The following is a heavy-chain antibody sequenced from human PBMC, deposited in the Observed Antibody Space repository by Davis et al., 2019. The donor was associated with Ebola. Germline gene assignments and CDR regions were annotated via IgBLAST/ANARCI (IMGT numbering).Heavy chain of an antibody. V-gene: IGHV4-31*03. J-gene: IGHJ4*02. CDR2: IYYSGST. CDR1: GGSISSGGYY. Sequence: LRLSCTVSGGSISSGGYYWSWIRQHPGKGLEWIGYIYYSGSTYYNPSLKSRVTISVDTSKNQFSLKLSSVTAADTAVYYCSRGLYYGSGQFDYWGQGTLVTVSS. CDR3: SRGLYYGSGQFDY. D-gene: IGHD3-10*01.